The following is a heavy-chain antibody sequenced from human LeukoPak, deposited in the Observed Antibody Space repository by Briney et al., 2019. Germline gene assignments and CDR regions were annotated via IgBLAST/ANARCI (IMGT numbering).Heavy chain of an antibody. CDR1: GGSISSYY. CDR2: IYYSGST. D-gene: IGHD3-3*01. J-gene: IGHJ3*02. V-gene: IGHV4-59*01. CDR3: ARAPHYITIFGVVIISAFDI. Sequence: SETLSLTCTVSGGSISSYYWSWIRQPPGKGLEWIGYIYYSGSTNYNPSLKSRATISVDTSKNQFSLKLSSVTAADTAVYYCARAPHYITIFGVVIISAFDIWGQGTMVTVSS.